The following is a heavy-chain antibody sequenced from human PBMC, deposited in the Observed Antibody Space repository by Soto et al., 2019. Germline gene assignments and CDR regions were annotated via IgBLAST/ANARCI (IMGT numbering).Heavy chain of an antibody. CDR2: INSDGSRT. Sequence: GGSLRLSCTASGFNFSRYWTHWVRQDPWRGLLWVSHINSDGSRTSYADSVKGRFTISRDNAKNTLYLQMNSLRAEDTAVYYCARDLSSCSSARCYSYYYGMDVWGQGTSVTVSS. V-gene: IGHV3-74*01. CDR1: GFNFSRYW. CDR3: ARDLSSCSSARCYSYYYGMDV. J-gene: IGHJ6*02. D-gene: IGHD2-2*01.